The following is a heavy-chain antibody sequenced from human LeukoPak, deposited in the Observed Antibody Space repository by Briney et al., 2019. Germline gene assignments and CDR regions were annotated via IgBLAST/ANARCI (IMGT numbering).Heavy chain of an antibody. CDR2: IKQDGSEK. V-gene: IGHV3-7*01. CDR1: GFTFSSYG. Sequence: PGGSLRLSCAASGFTFSSYGMSWVRQAPGKGLEWVANIKQDGSEKYYVDSVKGRFTISRDNAKNSLYLQMNSLRAEDTAVYYCARIYYYYMDVWGKGTTVTVSS. J-gene: IGHJ6*03. CDR3: ARIYYYYMDV.